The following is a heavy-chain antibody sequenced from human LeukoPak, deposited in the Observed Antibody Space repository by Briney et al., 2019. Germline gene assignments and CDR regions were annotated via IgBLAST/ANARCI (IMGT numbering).Heavy chain of an antibody. CDR1: GFTFSSYG. CDR3: AKEGNRMDI. V-gene: IGHV3-30*18. Sequence: PGRSLRLSCAASGFTFSSYGMRWVRQAPGKGLEWVAVISYDGSNKYYADSVKGRFTTSRENSKNTLYLQMTSLTAEDTAVYNCAKEGNRMDIWGQGTTVTVSS. CDR2: ISYDGSNK. J-gene: IGHJ6*02.